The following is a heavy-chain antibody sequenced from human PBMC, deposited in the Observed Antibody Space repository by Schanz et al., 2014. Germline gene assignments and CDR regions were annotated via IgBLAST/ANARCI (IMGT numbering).Heavy chain of an antibody. Sequence: EVQLLESGGGLVEPGGSLRLSCAASGFSFSSYAMGWVRQARGKGLEWVSAMNESHSTIYYADSVRGRFTISRDNAENTLFLQMNSLRAEDTAVYYCARKVVATIEGYYDSWGQGTLVIVSS. CDR1: GFSFSSYA. CDR2: MNESHSTI. V-gene: IGHV3-23*01. J-gene: IGHJ4*02. D-gene: IGHD5-12*01. CDR3: ARKVVATIEGYYDS.